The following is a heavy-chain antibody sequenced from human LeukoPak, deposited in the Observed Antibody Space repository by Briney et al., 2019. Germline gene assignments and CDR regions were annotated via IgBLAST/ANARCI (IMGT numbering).Heavy chain of an antibody. CDR2: IYYSGST. Sequence: SETLSLTCTVSGGSFSSGGFYWTWIRQPPGKGLEWIGYIYYSGSTNYNPSLKSRVTISLDTSKNQFSLKLNSVAAADTAARYCARVWRPTVTHAAFDIWGQGTMVTVSS. J-gene: IGHJ3*02. CDR1: GGSFSSGGFY. CDR3: ARVWRPTVTHAAFDI. D-gene: IGHD4-17*01. V-gene: IGHV4-61*08.